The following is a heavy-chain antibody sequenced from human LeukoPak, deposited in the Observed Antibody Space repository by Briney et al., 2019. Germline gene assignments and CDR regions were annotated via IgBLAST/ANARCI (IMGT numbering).Heavy chain of an antibody. D-gene: IGHD3-16*02. V-gene: IGHV3-21*04. Sequence: GGSLRLSCAASGFTFSSYSMNWVRQAPGKGLEWVSSITSSSNYIYYADSVKGRFTISRDNAKNSLYLQMNSLRAEDTAVYYCARENPGGYDYVWGSYRHFDYWGQGTLVTVSS. J-gene: IGHJ4*02. CDR3: ARENPGGYDYVWGSYRHFDY. CDR2: ITSSSNYI. CDR1: GFTFSSYS.